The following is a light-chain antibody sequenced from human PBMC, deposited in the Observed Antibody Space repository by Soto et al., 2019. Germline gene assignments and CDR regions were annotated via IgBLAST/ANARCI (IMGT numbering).Light chain of an antibody. CDR3: QQYGSSPPIT. CDR2: GAS. Sequence: EIVLTQSPGTLSLSHGERATLSCRAIQSVSSSYLAWYQQKPGQAPRLLIYGASSRATGIPDRFSGSGSGTDFTLTISRLEPEDFAVYYCQQYGSSPPITFGQGTRLEI. CDR1: QSVSSSY. V-gene: IGKV3-20*01. J-gene: IGKJ5*01.